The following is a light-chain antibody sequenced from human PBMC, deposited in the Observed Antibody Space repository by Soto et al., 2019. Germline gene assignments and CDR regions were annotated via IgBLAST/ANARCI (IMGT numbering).Light chain of an antibody. CDR1: HSVSGSD. V-gene: IGKV3-20*01. CDR3: HQDGISPPT. Sequence: EVGVTQSPGTLPLSPGEIITISCRAGHSVSGSDLAWYQQKPCQAPRLLITRVSKRDTGTPDTFSGSGTGTGFSLTISSLELAEFEVFYCHQDGISPPTFGRGDKGEI. CDR2: RVS. J-gene: IGKJ1*01.